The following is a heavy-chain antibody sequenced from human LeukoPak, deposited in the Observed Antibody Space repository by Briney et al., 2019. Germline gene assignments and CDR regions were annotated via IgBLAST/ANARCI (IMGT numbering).Heavy chain of an antibody. CDR3: ARSPGGSQPFDY. CDR2: MSYSGST. CDR1: GGSVSSGSYY. J-gene: IGHJ4*02. V-gene: IGHV4-61*01. D-gene: IGHD2-15*01. Sequence: SETLSLTCTVSGGSVSSGSYYWSWIRQPPGKGLEWIGYMSYSGSTYYSPSLRSRVTISIDTSKNQFSLRVSSLTAADTAVYYCARSPGGSQPFDYWGQGTLVTVSS.